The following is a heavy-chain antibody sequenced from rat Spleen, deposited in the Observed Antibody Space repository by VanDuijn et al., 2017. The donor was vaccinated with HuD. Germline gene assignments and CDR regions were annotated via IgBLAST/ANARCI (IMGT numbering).Heavy chain of an antibody. J-gene: IGHJ2*01. CDR1: GFNFSSYY. D-gene: IGHD4-3*01. CDR3: ARSGPFDY. V-gene: IGHV5-25*01. CDR2: ISTSGGST. Sequence: EVQLVESGGGLVQPGRSMRLSCAASGFNFSSYYMAWVRQAPTKGLEWVASISTSGGSTYYRDSVKGRFTVSRDNAKSTLYLQMDSLRSEDTATYYCARSGPFDYWGQGVMVTVSS.